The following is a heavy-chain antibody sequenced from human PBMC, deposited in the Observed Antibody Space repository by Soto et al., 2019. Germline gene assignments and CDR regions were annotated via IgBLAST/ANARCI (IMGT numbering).Heavy chain of an antibody. CDR1: GYTFTIYH. J-gene: IGHJ6*03. CDR2: MNPNSGNT. CDR3: ARGYSTYYYYYMDV. D-gene: IGHD5-18*01. V-gene: IGHV1-8*01. Sequence: GASVKVCCKASGYTFTIYHINRVRQATGQGLEWMGWMNPNSGNTGYAQKFQGRVTMTRNTSISTAYMELSSLRSEDTAVYYCARGYSTYYYYYMDVWGKGTTVTXSS.